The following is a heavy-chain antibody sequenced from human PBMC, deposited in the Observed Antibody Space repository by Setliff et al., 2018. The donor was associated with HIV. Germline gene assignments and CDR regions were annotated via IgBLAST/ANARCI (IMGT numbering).Heavy chain of an antibody. Sequence: SETLSLTCSVSGGSISSSTYYWGWIRQPPGKGLEWIGDIFYTGSTYYNPSLKSRVAISVDVSKNQFSLKLTSVTAADTAVYYCARHHELTAHGLFDSWGQGTLVTVSS. CDR2: IFYTGST. J-gene: IGHJ4*02. V-gene: IGHV4-39*01. CDR1: GGSISSSTYY. CDR3: ARHHELTAHGLFDS. D-gene: IGHD1-7*01.